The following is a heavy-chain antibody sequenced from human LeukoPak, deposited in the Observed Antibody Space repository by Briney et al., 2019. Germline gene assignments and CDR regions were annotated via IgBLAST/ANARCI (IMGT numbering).Heavy chain of an antibody. CDR2: ISPDTGGT. CDR1: GSPFTGYF. J-gene: IGHJ4*02. V-gene: IGHV1-2*02. D-gene: IGHD6-13*01. Sequence: ASVKVSCKASGSPFTGYFIHWVRQAPGQGLEWMGWISPDTGGTKYAQKFLGRVTMTRDTSISTAYMELNSLTSDDTAVYYCTGAMAAGSQLDYWGQGSWVTVSS. CDR3: TGAMAAGSQLDY.